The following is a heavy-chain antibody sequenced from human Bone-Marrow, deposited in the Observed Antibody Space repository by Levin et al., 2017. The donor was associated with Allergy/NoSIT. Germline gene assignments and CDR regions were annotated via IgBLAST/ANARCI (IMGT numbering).Heavy chain of an antibody. CDR2: ISGSGGDT. CDR1: GFTFDIFA. V-gene: IGHV3-23*01. CDR3: AKGAVAVAGNYYYLDS. J-gene: IGHJ4*02. D-gene: IGHD6-19*01. Sequence: SCAASGFTFDIFAMNWVRQAPGKGLEWVSTISGSGGDTYYADSVKGRFTISRDNSRNTMYLQMNSLRADDTAVYYCAKGAVAVAGNYYYLDSWGQGTLVSVSS.